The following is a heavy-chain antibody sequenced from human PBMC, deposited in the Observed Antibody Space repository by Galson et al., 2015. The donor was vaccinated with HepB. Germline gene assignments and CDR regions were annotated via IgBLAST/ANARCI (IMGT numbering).Heavy chain of an antibody. CDR3: ARDPPLGAPFDY. J-gene: IGHJ4*02. CDR1: GFTFNDYN. V-gene: IGHV3-21*01. CDR2: ISSDSSYI. D-gene: IGHD7-27*01. Sequence: SLRLSCAASGFTFNDYNMIWVRQAPGKGLEWVSSISSDSSYIYYADSVRGRSTISRDNAKNSLYLQMNSLRVEDTAIYYCARDPPLGAPFDYWGQGTLVTVSS.